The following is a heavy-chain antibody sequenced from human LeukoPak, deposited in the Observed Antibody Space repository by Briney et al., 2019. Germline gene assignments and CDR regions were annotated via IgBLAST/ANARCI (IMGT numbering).Heavy chain of an antibody. CDR2: INGDGSEK. V-gene: IGHV3-7*01. CDR1: GFTFSSYG. CDR3: ARDSSAEKGQQLAN. J-gene: IGHJ4*02. D-gene: IGHD6-13*01. Sequence: PGGSLRLSCTASGFTFSSYGMHWVRQAPGKGLEWVANINGDGSEKYYVDSVKGRFTISRDNVRNSLFLQMSSLRVEDTAVYYCARDSSAEKGQQLANWGQGTLVTVST.